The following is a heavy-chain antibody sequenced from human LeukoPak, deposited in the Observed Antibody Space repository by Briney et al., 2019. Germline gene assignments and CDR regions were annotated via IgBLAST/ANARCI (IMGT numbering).Heavy chain of an antibody. V-gene: IGHV4-39*01. CDR1: GGSISRSSHY. CDR2: IYYSGST. J-gene: IGHJ4*02. CDR3: ARGTAAGPTPFDY. D-gene: IGHD6-13*01. Sequence: SETLSLTCTVSGGSISRSSHYWGWIRQPPGKGLEWIGSIYYSGSTYYNPSLKSRVTISVDTSKNQFSLKLSSVTAADTAVYYCARGTAAGPTPFDYWGQGTLVTVSS.